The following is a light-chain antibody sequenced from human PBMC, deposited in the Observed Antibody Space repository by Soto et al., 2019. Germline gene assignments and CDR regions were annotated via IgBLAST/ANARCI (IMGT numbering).Light chain of an antibody. J-gene: IGLJ3*02. V-gene: IGLV1-47*01. CDR1: SSNIGSNY. CDR3: AAWDDSLSGPNWV. Sequence: QSVLTQPPSASGTPGQRVTISCSGSSSNIGSNYVYWYQQLPGTAPKLLIYRNNQRPSGVPDRFSGSKSGTSAYLAISGLRSEDEADYYCAAWDDSLSGPNWVFGGGTKVTVL. CDR2: RNN.